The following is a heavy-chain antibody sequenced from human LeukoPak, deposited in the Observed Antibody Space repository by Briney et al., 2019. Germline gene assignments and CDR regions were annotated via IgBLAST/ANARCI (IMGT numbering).Heavy chain of an antibody. CDR2: INHSGST. D-gene: IGHD2-15*01. CDR3: ARALGFGNCSGGSCYGYYYYYMDV. J-gene: IGHJ6*03. Sequence: PSETLSLTCAVYGGSFSGYYWSWIRQPPGKGLEWIGEINHSGSTNYNPSLKSRVTISVDTSKHQFSLKLSSVTAADTAVYYCARALGFGNCSGGSCYGYYYYYMDVWGKGTTVTVSS. CDR1: GGSFSGYY. V-gene: IGHV4-34*01.